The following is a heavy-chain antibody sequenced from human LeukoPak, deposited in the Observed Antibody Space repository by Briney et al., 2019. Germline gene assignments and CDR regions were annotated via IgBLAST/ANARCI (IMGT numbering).Heavy chain of an antibody. CDR1: GGSVSSANYY. J-gene: IGHJ6*03. D-gene: IGHD1-14*01. CDR2: IYHSGTT. CDR3: ARGPKNRYYYYYYMDV. V-gene: IGHV4-61*01. Sequence: SETLSLTCTVSGGSVSSANYYWSWIRQPPGKGLEWIGYIYHSGTTNYNPSLKSRVTISVDTSKNQFSLKLSSVTAADTAVYYCARGPKNRYYYYYYMDVWGKGTTVTVSS.